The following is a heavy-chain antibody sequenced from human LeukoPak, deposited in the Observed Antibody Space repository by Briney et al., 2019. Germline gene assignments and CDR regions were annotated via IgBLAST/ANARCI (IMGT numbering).Heavy chain of an antibody. D-gene: IGHD3-22*01. CDR1: GFTFSSYA. CDR2: ISGSGGST. CDR3: ATDLIVVVITTPYYFDY. J-gene: IGHJ4*02. V-gene: IGHV3-23*01. Sequence: GGSLRLSCAASGFTFSSYAMSWVRQAPGKGLEWVSAISGSGGSTYYADSVKGRCTISRDNSKNPLYLKMNSLRDEDTAVYYCATDLIVVVITTPYYFDYWGQGTLVTVSS.